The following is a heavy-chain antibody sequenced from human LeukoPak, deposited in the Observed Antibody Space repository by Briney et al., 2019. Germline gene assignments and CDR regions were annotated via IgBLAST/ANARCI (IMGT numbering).Heavy chain of an antibody. Sequence: SGGSLRLSCAASGFTFNSFAMHWVRQAPGKGLEWVSAISGNSDGADYADSVRGRFTISRDNSKNTLYQQMNSLRAEDTAVYYCAKRTGVTELHFDHWGQGTLVTVSP. V-gene: IGHV3-23*01. CDR2: ISGNSDGA. J-gene: IGHJ4*02. CDR3: AKRTGVTELHFDH. D-gene: IGHD1-7*01. CDR1: GFTFNSFA.